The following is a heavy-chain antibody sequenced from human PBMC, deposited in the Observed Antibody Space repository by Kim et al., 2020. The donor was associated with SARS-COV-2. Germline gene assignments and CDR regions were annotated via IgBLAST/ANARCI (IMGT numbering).Heavy chain of an antibody. J-gene: IGHJ6*02. V-gene: IGHV3-23*01. CDR3: AKVSTWYFYDGMDV. Sequence: ADAMNGRFTISRDNYKTTVYLQMNGLRAEDTAVYYCAKVSTWYFYDGMDVWGQGTTVTVSS.